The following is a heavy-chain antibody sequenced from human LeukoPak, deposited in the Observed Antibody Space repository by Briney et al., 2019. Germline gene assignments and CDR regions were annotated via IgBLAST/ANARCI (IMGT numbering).Heavy chain of an antibody. Sequence: GGSLRLSCVGSGFTFKDYWMNGVRQAPGKGLVWVSHITPDGSDTTYADSVKHRFPISRDNAKSTLYLQMSSLRVDDTAVYYCAYQLLPNWGQGTPVTVSS. CDR3: AYQLLPN. CDR2: ITPDGSDT. V-gene: IGHV3-74*01. J-gene: IGHJ4*02. CDR1: GFTFKDYW. D-gene: IGHD2-15*01.